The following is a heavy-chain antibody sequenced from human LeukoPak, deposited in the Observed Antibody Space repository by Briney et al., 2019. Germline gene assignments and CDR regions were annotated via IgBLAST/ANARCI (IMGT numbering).Heavy chain of an antibody. V-gene: IGHV4-4*07. CDR3: ARVGYDSSGYHDAFDI. D-gene: IGHD3-22*01. CDR2: IYTSGST. J-gene: IGHJ3*02. CDR1: GGSISSYY. Sequence: PSETLSLTCTVSGGSISSYYWSWIRQPAGKGLEWIGRIYTSGSTNYNPSLKSRVTMSVDTSKNQFSLKLGSVTAADTAVYYCARVGYDSSGYHDAFDIWGQGTMVTVSS.